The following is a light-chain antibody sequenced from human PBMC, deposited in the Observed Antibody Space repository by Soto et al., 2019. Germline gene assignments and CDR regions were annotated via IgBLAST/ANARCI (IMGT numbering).Light chain of an antibody. Sequence: DIQMTQSPSTLSASVADRVTITCWVSQSISSWLAWYQQKPGKAPKLLIYDASSLESGVPSRFSGSGSGTECTLTISSLQPDDFASYYCQQYNSYSSYTFGQGTKLEIK. J-gene: IGKJ2*01. CDR3: QQYNSYSSYT. CDR2: DAS. CDR1: QSISSW. V-gene: IGKV1-5*01.